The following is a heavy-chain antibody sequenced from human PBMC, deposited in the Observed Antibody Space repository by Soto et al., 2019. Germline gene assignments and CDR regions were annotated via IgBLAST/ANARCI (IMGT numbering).Heavy chain of an antibody. Sequence: GGSLRLSCAASGFTFTNYAMNWVRQAPGKGLEWVSVISGSGESTYYADSVKGRFTISRDNSKNTLYLQMNSLRAEDTAVYFCAKDFGDIVVVVLAPYGMDVWGQGTTVTVSS. CDR1: GFTFTNYA. J-gene: IGHJ6*02. CDR3: AKDFGDIVVVVLAPYGMDV. D-gene: IGHD2-15*01. V-gene: IGHV3-23*01. CDR2: ISGSGEST.